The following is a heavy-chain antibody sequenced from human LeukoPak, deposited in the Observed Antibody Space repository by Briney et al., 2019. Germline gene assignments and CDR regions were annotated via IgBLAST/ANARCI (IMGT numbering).Heavy chain of an antibody. Sequence: SCKASGYTFTKYYMHWVRQAPGXGLEWMGIINPSGGSTRYAQKFQGRVTMTRDTSTSTVYMELSSLRSEDTAVYYCVRDYDXSXYFDYWGQGTLVTXSS. CDR2: INPSGGST. J-gene: IGHJ4*02. V-gene: IGHV1-46*01. CDR1: GYTFTKYY. D-gene: IGHD3-22*01. CDR3: VRDYDXSXYFDY.